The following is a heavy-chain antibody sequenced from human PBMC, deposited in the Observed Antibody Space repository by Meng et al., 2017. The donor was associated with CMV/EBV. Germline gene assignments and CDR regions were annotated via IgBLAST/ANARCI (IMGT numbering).Heavy chain of an antibody. CDR2: INHSGST. CDR3: ARGGNWFDP. CDR1: VGYFSGYY. V-gene: IGHV4-34*01. Sequence: QVQLQQWGAGLLKPSETLSPPCAVYVGYFSGYYWSWIRQPPGKGLEWIGEINHSGSTNYNPSLKSRVTISVDTSKNQFSLKLSSVTAADTAVYYCARGGNWFDPWGQGTLVTVSS. J-gene: IGHJ5*02.